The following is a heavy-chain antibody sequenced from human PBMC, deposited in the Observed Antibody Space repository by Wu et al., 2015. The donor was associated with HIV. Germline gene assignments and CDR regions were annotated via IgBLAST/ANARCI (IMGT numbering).Heavy chain of an antibody. CDR1: GGAFSNYA. CDR3: ARGHCSVAACLPNYYYYYLAV. J-gene: IGHJ6*03. CDR2: IIPMFDSP. Sequence: QVQLVQSGAEVKQPGSSVRISCKTSGGAFSNYAISWVRQAPGQGPEWMGGIIPMFDSPNYAQKFQGRVTITADESTSTAYMDLSRLKSEDTAVYYCARGHCSVAACLPNYYYYYLAVWAKGPRSSSL. D-gene: IGHD2-15*01. V-gene: IGHV1-69*12.